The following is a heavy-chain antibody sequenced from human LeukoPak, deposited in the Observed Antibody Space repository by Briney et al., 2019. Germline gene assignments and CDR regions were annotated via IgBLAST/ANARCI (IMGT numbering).Heavy chain of an antibody. CDR3: ARVPNDYGDYASRPLDDY. CDR2: INPNSGGT. J-gene: IGHJ4*02. D-gene: IGHD4-17*01. CDR1: GYTFTDQY. Sequence: GASVKVSRKASGYTFTDQYINWVRQAPGQGLEWMGWINPNSGGTNYAQKFQGRVTMTRDTSISTAYMELSRLRSDDTAVYYCARVPNDYGDYASRPLDDYWGQGTLVTVSS. V-gene: IGHV1-2*02.